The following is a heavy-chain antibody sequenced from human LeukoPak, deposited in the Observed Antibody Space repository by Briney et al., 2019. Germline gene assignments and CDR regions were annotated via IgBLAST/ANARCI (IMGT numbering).Heavy chain of an antibody. Sequence: PGGSLGLSCAASGFTISSNYMSWVRQAPGRGLEWVSVIYSGGSTDYANSVKGRFTISRDNPNNTLYLQMNSLRAEDTAVYFCASPGYSSAWYRYNYWGQGTLVTVSS. CDR1: GFTISSNY. CDR3: ASPGYSSAWYRYNY. D-gene: IGHD6-19*01. CDR2: IYSGGST. J-gene: IGHJ4*02. V-gene: IGHV3-66*01.